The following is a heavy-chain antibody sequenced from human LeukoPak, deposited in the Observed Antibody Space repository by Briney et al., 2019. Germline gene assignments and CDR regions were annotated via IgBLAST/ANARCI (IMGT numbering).Heavy chain of an antibody. CDR1: GFTFSSYS. CDR2: ISSSSSTI. CDR3: ARSRYCSSTSCTDDYYYGMDV. D-gene: IGHD2-2*01. V-gene: IGHV3-48*01. J-gene: IGHJ6*02. Sequence: GGSLRLSCAASGFTFSSYSMNWVRQAPGKGLEWVSYISSSSSTIYYADSVKGRFTISRDNAKNSLYLQMNSLRAEDTAVYYCARSRYCSSTSCTDDYYYGMDVWGQGTTVTVSS.